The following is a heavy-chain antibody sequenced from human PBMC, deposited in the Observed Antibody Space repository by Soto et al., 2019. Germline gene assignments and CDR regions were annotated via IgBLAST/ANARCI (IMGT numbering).Heavy chain of an antibody. CDR2: IYHSVST. V-gene: IGHV4-30-4*01. J-gene: IGHJ4*02. Sequence: PGEGLEWIGYIYHSVSTYYNPSLKSRLTISVDTSKNQFSLNLNSVTAADTAVYYCARSLRGYSYGPFDFWGQGTLVTVSS. D-gene: IGHD5-18*01. CDR3: ARSLRGYSYGPFDF.